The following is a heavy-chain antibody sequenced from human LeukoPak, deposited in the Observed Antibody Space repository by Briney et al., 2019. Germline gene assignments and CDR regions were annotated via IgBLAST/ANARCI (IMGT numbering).Heavy chain of an antibody. Sequence: PSETLSLTCTVSSGSISTYYWSWIRQPPGKGLEWIGYIYYSGSTNYNPSLKSRVTMSVDTSKNQFSLKLSSVTAADTAVYYCARDLPGGWELSFDYWGQGTLVTVSS. D-gene: IGHD1-26*01. CDR3: ARDLPGGWELSFDY. V-gene: IGHV4-59*12. CDR2: IYYSGST. J-gene: IGHJ4*02. CDR1: SGSISTYY.